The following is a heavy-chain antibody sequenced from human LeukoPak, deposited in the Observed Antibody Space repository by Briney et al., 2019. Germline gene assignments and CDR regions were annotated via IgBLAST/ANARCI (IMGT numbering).Heavy chain of an antibody. CDR1: GFTFSNFW. CDR2: INQNGGEK. Sequence: GGSLRLSCATSGFTFSNFWMDWVCQAPGKGLEWVANINQNGGEKYYADSVKGRFTISRDNAKNSLYLQMNSLRVEDTAVYYCTRALDYWGQGTLVTVSS. CDR3: TRALDY. J-gene: IGHJ4*02. V-gene: IGHV3-7*04.